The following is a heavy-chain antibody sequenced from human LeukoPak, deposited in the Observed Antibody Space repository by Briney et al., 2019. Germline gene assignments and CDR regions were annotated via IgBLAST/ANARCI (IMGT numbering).Heavy chain of an antibody. CDR3: AKNRRDRNDYYYYYYMDV. D-gene: IGHD1-14*01. J-gene: IGHJ6*03. V-gene: IGHV1-46*01. Sequence: ASVKVSCKASGYTFTSYYMHWVRQAPGQGLEWMGIINPSGGSTSYAQKFQGRVTMTRDTSTSTVYMELISLRSEATAVYYCAKNRRDRNDYYYYYYMDVWGKGTTVTVSS. CDR2: INPSGGST. CDR1: GYTFTSYY.